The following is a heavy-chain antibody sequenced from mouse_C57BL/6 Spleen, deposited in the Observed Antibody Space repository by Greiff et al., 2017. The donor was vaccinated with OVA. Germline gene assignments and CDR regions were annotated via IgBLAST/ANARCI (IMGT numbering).Heavy chain of an antibody. Sequence: EVQLQQSGPELVKPGASVKISCKASGYSFTDYNMNWVKQSNGKSLEWIGVINPNYGTTSYNQKFKGKATVTVDQSSSTAYMQLNSLTSEDSAVYYCAREGYYGSSPHWYFDVWGTGTTVTVSS. CDR3: AREGYYGSSPHWYFDV. CDR1: GYSFTDYN. D-gene: IGHD1-1*01. J-gene: IGHJ1*03. V-gene: IGHV1-39*01. CDR2: INPNYGTT.